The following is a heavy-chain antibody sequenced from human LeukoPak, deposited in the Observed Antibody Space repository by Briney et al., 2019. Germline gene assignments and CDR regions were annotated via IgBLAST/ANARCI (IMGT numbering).Heavy chain of an antibody. CDR1: GFTFSDYD. D-gene: IGHD1-1*01. CDR3: ARVAKERVGGVYYFDY. J-gene: IGHJ4*02. Sequence: PGGSRRLSCAASGFTFSDYDMHWVRQATGKGLEWVSAIGTAGDTYYTGSVKGRFTISRENAKNSLYLQMNSLRAGDTAVYYCARVAKERVGGVYYFDYWGQGTLVTVSS. V-gene: IGHV3-13*01. CDR2: IGTAGDT.